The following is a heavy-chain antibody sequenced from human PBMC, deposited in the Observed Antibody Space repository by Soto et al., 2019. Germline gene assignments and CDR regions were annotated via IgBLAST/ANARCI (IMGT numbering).Heavy chain of an antibody. D-gene: IGHD6-13*01. CDR3: ARFTLSCSWHDY. J-gene: IGHJ4*02. CDR2: IYSVGNT. V-gene: IGHV3-53*01. Sequence: RGSLRLSCVASGFTVSNSYMRWVRQAPGKGLEWVSIIYSVGNTYYADSVQGRFTISSDSSKNTLLLQMNSLTVADTAVYSCARFTLSCSWHDYSGQRRRVSVSS. CDR1: GFTVSNSY.